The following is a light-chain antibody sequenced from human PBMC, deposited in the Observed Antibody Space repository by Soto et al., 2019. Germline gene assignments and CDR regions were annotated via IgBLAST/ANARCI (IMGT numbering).Light chain of an antibody. V-gene: IGLV2-14*01. CDR1: SSDGGGYNY. CDR3: SSYTSSITYV. CDR2: EVS. J-gene: IGLJ1*01. Sequence: QSVLTQPASVSGSAGQSITISCTGTSSDGGGYNYVSWYQQHPGKAPKLMIYEVSNRPSGVSNRFSGSMSGNTASLTISGLQAEDEADYYCSSYTSSITYVFGTGTKVTVL.